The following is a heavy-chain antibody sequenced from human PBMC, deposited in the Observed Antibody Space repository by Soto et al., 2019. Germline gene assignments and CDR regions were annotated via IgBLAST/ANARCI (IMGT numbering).Heavy chain of an antibody. CDR1: GGTFDHAA. V-gene: IGHV1-69*01. Sequence: QVQLVQSGAEVKKPGSSVKVSCEAPGGTFDHAAITWVRQAPGQGLEWVGGINPMFNSTHYAKKFQGRVTITADAVTSTAFMELRGLTSDDTAVYYCARQIFAADYWGQGTLLVVSS. CDR3: ARQIFAADY. D-gene: IGHD3-9*01. CDR2: INPMFNST. J-gene: IGHJ4*02.